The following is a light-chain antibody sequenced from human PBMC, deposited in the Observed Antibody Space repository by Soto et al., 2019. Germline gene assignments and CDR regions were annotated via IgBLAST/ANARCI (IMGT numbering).Light chain of an antibody. V-gene: IGLV2-8*01. J-gene: IGLJ3*02. CDR3: FSYGGSDNLRV. CDR2: EVY. CDR1: SSDVGGYDF. Sequence: QSVLTQPPSASGSPGQSVTISCTGTSSDVGGYDFVSWYQQHPGKAPKLVIYEVYKRPSGVPARFSGSKSGNTASLTVSGLQAEDEADYHCFSYGGSDNLRVFGGGTKVTVL.